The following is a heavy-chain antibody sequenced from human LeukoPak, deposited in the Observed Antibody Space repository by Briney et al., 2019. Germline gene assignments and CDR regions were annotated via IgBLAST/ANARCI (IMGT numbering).Heavy chain of an antibody. CDR3: ARDAIGAAAGTFDY. CDR1: GFTFSSYS. D-gene: IGHD6-13*01. Sequence: GGSLRLSCAASGFTFSSYSMNWVRQAPGKGLEWVSSISSSSSYIYYADSVKGRFTISRDNAKNSLYLQMNSLRAEDTAVYYCARDAIGAAAGTFDYWGQGTLVTVSS. J-gene: IGHJ4*02. CDR2: ISSSSSYI. V-gene: IGHV3-21*01.